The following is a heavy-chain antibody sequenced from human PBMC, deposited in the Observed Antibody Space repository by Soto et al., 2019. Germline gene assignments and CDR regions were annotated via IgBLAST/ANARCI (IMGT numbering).Heavy chain of an antibody. CDR1: GFTFSSYW. CDR3: ARGVRGAYGLDI. CDR2: INSDGSRT. V-gene: IGHV3-74*01. J-gene: IGHJ3*02. Sequence: GGSLRLSCAASGFTFSSYWMHWVRQAPGKGLVWVSRINSDGSRTNYADSVKGRFTISRDNAKNTLYLQINSLRVEETAVYYCARGVRGAYGLDIWGQGTMVTVSS. D-gene: IGHD2-21*01.